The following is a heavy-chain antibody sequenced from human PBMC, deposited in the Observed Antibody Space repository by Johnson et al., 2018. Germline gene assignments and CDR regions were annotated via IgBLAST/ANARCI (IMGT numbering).Heavy chain of an antibody. V-gene: IGHV3-23*01. CDR1: GFTFSTYA. D-gene: IGHD3-10*01. CDR3: ARENYYGSGSVDV. Sequence: EVQLLEAGGGVVEPGRSLRLSCAASGFTFSTYAMSWLRQAPGKGLQWVSSISYSAGSTYYADSVKGRFPISRDKAKNTRYLQMNSLRAEDTAVYYCARENYYGSGSVDVWGKGTTVTVSS. CDR2: ISYSAGST. J-gene: IGHJ6*04.